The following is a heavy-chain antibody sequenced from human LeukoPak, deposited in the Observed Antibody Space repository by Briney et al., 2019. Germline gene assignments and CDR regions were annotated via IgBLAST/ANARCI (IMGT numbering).Heavy chain of an antibody. CDR2: IYISGST. J-gene: IGHJ3*02. Sequence: SETLSLTCTVSGGSISSYYWSWIRQPAGKGLEWIGRIYISGSTNYNPSPKSRVTMSVDTPKNQFSLKLNSVTAADTAVYYCARGPVATDAFDIWGQGTMVTVSS. V-gene: IGHV4-4*07. D-gene: IGHD5-12*01. CDR1: GGSISSYY. CDR3: ARGPVATDAFDI.